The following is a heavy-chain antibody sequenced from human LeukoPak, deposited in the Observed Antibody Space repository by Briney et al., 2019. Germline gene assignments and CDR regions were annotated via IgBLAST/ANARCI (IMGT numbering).Heavy chain of an antibody. V-gene: IGHV1-69*13. CDR3: ARERREMATTFDY. CDR2: IIPIFGTA. Sequence: VASVKVSCKASGYIFTGYYMHWVRQAPGQGLEWMGGIIPIFGTANYAQKFQGRVTITADESTSTAYMELSSLRSEDTAVYYCARERREMATTFDYWGQGTLVTVSS. CDR1: GYIFTGYY. J-gene: IGHJ4*02. D-gene: IGHD5-24*01.